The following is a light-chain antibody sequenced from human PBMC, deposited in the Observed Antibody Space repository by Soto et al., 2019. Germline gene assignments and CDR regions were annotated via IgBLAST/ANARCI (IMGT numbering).Light chain of an antibody. J-gene: IGKJ1*01. CDR2: DAS. V-gene: IGKV3D-15*01. CDR3: QQFNNYPRT. Sequence: EIMMKQSPATLAVSPWDRATLSWSASQSVDNDLAWYQQKPGQPPRLLIYDASTRATGIPARFSGSGSGTEFTLTISSLQSEDFATYYCQQFNNYPRTFGQGTKVDIK. CDR1: QSVDND.